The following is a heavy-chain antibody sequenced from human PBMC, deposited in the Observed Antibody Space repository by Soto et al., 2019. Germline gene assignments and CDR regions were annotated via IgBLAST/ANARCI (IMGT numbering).Heavy chain of an antibody. D-gene: IGHD1-26*01. CDR3: AREVGFTGSWFDP. CDR2: IYYSGRT. J-gene: IGHJ5*02. V-gene: IGHV4-59*01. CDR1: GGSISSYY. Sequence: QVQLQESGPGLVKPSETLSLTCTVSGGSISSYYWSWIRQPPGKGLEWIGYIYYSGRTNYNPSLKSRVTISVDTSKNQFSLKLSSVTAADTAVYYCAREVGFTGSWFDPWGQGTLGNVSS.